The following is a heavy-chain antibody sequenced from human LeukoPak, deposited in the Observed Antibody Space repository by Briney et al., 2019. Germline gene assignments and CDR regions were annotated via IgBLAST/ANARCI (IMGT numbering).Heavy chain of an antibody. D-gene: IGHD3-3*01. CDR2: INWNGGST. CDR1: GFTFDDYG. Sequence: GGSLRLSCAASGFTFDDYGMSWVRQAPGKGLEWVSGINWNGGSTGYADSVEGRFTISRDNAKNSLYLQMNSLRAEDTALYYCARPQVLRFLEWPFFDIWGQGTMVTVSS. J-gene: IGHJ3*02. CDR3: ARPQVLRFLEWPFFDI. V-gene: IGHV3-20*04.